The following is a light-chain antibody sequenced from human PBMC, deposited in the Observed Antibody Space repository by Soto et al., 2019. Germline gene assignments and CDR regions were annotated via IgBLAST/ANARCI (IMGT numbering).Light chain of an antibody. CDR2: EVN. V-gene: IGLV2-18*02. J-gene: IGLJ1*01. CDR1: SSDVGSYNR. CDR3: NPYTSSNPHV. Sequence: QSALTQPPSVSGSPGQSVTISCTGTSSDVGSYNRVSWYQQPPGTAPKLMIYEVNNRPSGVPDRFSGSKSGNTASLTITGLQAEDEADYYCNPYTSSNPHVFGTGTKLTVL.